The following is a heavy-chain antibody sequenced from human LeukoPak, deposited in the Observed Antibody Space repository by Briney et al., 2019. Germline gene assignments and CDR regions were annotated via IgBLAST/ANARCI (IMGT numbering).Heavy chain of an antibody. J-gene: IGHJ4*02. V-gene: IGHV5-10-1*01. CDR1: GYSSTSSR. CDR3: AILGQGEDSSGWFVFDY. CDR2: IDPSDSYS. Sequence: GESLKISCKGSGYSSTSSRISWVRQMPGKGLEWMGRIDPSDSYSNYSPSFQGHVTISADKSTSTAYLQWSSLKASDTAMYYCAILGQGEDSSGWFVFDYWGQGTLVTVSS. D-gene: IGHD6-19*01.